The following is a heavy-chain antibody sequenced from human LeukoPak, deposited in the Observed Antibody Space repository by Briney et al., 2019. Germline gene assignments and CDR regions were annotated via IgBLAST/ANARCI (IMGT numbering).Heavy chain of an antibody. CDR3: AKQLGYCSDGSCYFPY. CDR1: GFSFSSYA. Sequence: GGSLRLSCAASGFSFSSYAMTWARQAPVKGLEWVSAISNNGGYTYYADSVQGRFTISRDNSKSTLCLQMNSLRAEDTAVYYCAKQLGYCSDGSCYFPYWGQGTLVTVSS. D-gene: IGHD2-15*01. J-gene: IGHJ4*02. CDR2: ISNNGGYT. V-gene: IGHV3-23*01.